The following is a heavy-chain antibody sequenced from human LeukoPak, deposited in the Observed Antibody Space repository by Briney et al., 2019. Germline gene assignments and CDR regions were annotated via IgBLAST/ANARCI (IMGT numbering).Heavy chain of an antibody. CDR2: IRYDGSNK. V-gene: IGHV3-30*02. CDR1: GFTFSSYA. Sequence: PGRSLRLSCAASGFTFSSYAMHWVRQAPGKGLEWVAFIRYDGSNKYYADSVKGRFTISRDNSKNTLYLQMNSLRAEDTAVYYCAKDRGPVAAAIDYWGQGTLVTVSS. D-gene: IGHD6-13*01. J-gene: IGHJ4*02. CDR3: AKDRGPVAAAIDY.